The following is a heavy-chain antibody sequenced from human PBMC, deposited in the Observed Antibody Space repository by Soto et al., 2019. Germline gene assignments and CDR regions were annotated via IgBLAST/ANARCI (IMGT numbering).Heavy chain of an antibody. Sequence: QVQLQESGPGLVRPSGTLALTCAVSGGSISSSNWWNWVRQPPGKGLEWIGEIYHRGATNYNPSLNSRVTISVDKSKNQFSLKLSSVTAAETAVYYCARAVGYCSGGSCHGLDYWGQGTLVTVSS. J-gene: IGHJ4*02. V-gene: IGHV4-4*02. CDR2: IYHRGAT. CDR1: GGSISSSNW. CDR3: ARAVGYCSGGSCHGLDY. D-gene: IGHD2-15*01.